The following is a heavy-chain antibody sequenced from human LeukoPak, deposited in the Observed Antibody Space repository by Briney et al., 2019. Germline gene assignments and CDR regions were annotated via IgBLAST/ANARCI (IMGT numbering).Heavy chain of an antibody. D-gene: IGHD3-16*01. CDR2: ISSSSSTI. Sequence: GGSLRLSCAASGFTFSSYAMSWVRQAPGKGLEWVSYISSSSSTIYYADSVKGRFTISRDNAKNSLYLQMNSLRAEDTAAYYCARAPNAGGPDYWGQGTLVTVSS. CDR1: GFTFSSYA. J-gene: IGHJ4*02. CDR3: ARAPNAGGPDY. V-gene: IGHV3-48*04.